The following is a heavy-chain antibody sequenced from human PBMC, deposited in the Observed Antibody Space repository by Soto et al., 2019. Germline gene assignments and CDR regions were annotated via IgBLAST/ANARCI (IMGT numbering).Heavy chain of an antibody. V-gene: IGHV4-59*01. CDR1: GGSFSGYY. CDR3: ASGYAYCGGDCYSY. CDR2: IYYSGST. J-gene: IGHJ4*02. Sequence: PSETLSLTCAVYGGSFSGYYWSWIRQPPGKGLEWIGYIYYSGSTNYNPSLKSRVTISVDTSKNQFSLKLSSVTAADTAVYYCASGYAYCGGDCYSYWGQGTLVTVSS. D-gene: IGHD2-21*02.